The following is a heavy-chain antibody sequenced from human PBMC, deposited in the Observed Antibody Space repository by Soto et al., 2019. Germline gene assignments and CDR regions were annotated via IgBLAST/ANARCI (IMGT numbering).Heavy chain of an antibody. J-gene: IGHJ4*02. CDR3: ARVYYDSSGYYPLGFDY. D-gene: IGHD3-22*01. CDR1: GGTFSSYA. CDR2: IIPIFGTA. V-gene: IGHV1-69*13. Sequence: ASVKVSCKASGGTFSSYAISWVRQAPGQGLGWMGGIIPIFGTANYAQKFQGRVTITADESTSTAYMELSSLRSEDTAVYYCARVYYDSSGYYPLGFDYWGQGTLVTVSS.